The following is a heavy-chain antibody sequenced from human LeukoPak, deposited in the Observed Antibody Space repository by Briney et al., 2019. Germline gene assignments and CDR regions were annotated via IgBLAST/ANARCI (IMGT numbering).Heavy chain of an antibody. CDR3: AMAGTLYYYYMDV. J-gene: IGHJ6*03. D-gene: IGHD6-19*01. CDR2: INPNSGGT. Sequence: ASVKVSCKASGYTFTGYYIHWERQAPGQGLEWMGWINPNSGGTNYAQKFQGRVTMTRDTSISTAYMELSRLRSDDTAVYYCAMAGTLYYYYMDVWGKGTTVTVSS. V-gene: IGHV1-2*02. CDR1: GYTFTGYY.